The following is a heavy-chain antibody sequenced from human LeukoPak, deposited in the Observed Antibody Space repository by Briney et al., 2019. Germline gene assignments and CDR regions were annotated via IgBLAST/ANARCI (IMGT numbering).Heavy chain of an antibody. CDR2: IYYSGST. CDR1: GGSISSYY. Sequence: SETLSLTCTVSGGSISSYYWSWIRQPPGKGPEWIGYIYYSGSTNYTPSLKSRITISVDTSRNQFSLKLNSVTAADTAVYYCARSGRGSSAGFDYWGQGTLVTVSS. CDR3: ARSGRGSSAGFDY. V-gene: IGHV4-59*01. J-gene: IGHJ4*02. D-gene: IGHD3-10*01.